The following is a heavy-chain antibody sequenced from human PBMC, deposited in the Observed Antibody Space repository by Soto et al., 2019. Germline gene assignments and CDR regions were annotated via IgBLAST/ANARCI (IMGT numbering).Heavy chain of an antibody. CDR2: IYSGGST. V-gene: IGHV3-66*01. J-gene: IGHJ4*02. CDR1: GFTVSSNY. Sequence: PGGSLRLSCAASGFTVSSNYMSWVRQAPGKGLEWVSVIYSGGSTYYADSVKGRFTISRDNSKNTLYLQMHSLRAEDPVVYYCARDSAGINYDYWGQVTLVSVAS. CDR3: ARDSAGINYDY. D-gene: IGHD6-13*01.